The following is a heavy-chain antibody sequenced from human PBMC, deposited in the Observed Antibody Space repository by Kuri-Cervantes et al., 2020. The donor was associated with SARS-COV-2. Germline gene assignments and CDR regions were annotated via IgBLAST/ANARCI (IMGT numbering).Heavy chain of an antibody. J-gene: IGHJ2*01. V-gene: IGHV3-53*01. Sequence: ETLSLTCAASGFTVSSNYMSWVRQAPGKGLEWVSVIYSGGSTYYADSVKGRFTISRDNSKNTLYLQMNSLRAEDTAVYYCASTQISYGGNSGSYWYFDLWGRGTLVTVSS. D-gene: IGHD4-23*01. CDR2: IYSGGST. CDR3: ASTQISYGGNSGSYWYFDL. CDR1: GFTVSSNY.